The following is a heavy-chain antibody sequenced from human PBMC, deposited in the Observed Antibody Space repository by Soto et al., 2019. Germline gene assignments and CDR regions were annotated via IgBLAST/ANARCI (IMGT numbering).Heavy chain of an antibody. J-gene: IGHJ4*02. D-gene: IGHD3-22*01. CDR1: GFTFSSYS. CDR2: ISSSSSYI. V-gene: IGHV3-21*01. CDR3: ARGAFYYDGSAYYSN. Sequence: EVQLVESGGGLVKPGGSLRLSCAASGFTFSSYSMNWVHQAPGKGLEWVSSISSSSSYIYYADSVKGRFTISRDNAKNSLYLQMTSLRAEDTAVYYCARGAFYYDGSAYYSNWGQGTLVTVSS.